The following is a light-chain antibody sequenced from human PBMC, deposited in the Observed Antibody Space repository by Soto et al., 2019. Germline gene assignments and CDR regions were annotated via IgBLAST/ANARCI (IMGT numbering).Light chain of an antibody. V-gene: IGKV1-5*03. CDR2: EAS. CDR1: QNIYTW. CDR3: QKYNSAPRT. Sequence: DIQMTQSPATLSASVGDRVTITCRASQNIYTWLAWYQQKPGKAPKLLIYEASTLKSGVPSRFSGSGSGTEFTLTISSLQPEDVATYYCQKYNSAPRTFGQGTRLEIK. J-gene: IGKJ5*01.